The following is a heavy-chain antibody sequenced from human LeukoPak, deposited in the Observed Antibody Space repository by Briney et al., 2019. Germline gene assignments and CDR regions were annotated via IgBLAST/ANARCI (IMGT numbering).Heavy chain of an antibody. J-gene: IGHJ5*02. CDR3: ARGRRLGWFVVVVAATNWFDP. V-gene: IGHV1-8*01. D-gene: IGHD2-15*01. CDR1: GYTFTSYD. Sequence: ASVKVSCKASGYTFTSYDINWVRQATGQGLEWMGWMNPNSGNTGYAQKFQGRVTMTRNTSISTAYMELSSLRSEDTAVYYCARGRRLGWFVVVVAATNWFDPWGQGTLVTVSS. CDR2: MNPNSGNT.